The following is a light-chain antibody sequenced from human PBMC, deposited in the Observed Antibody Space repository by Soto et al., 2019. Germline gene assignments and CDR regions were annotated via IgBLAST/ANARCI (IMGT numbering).Light chain of an antibody. CDR3: QQYENFPIT. CDR1: HDIRKY. CDR2: DAS. Sequence: DIQMTQSPSSLSASVGDRVTITCQASHDIRKYLNWYQQKPGKAPKLLIYDASNMETGVPSRSTGSGSGTDFTFTTSSLQPEDIATYYCQQYENFPITFGQGTRLETK. V-gene: IGKV1-33*01. J-gene: IGKJ5*01.